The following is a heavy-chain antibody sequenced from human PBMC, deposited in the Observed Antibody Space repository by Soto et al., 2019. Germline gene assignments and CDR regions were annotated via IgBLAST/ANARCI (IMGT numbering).Heavy chain of an antibody. CDR1: GGSISRNNYY. CDR3: ARQKIGSKEAAGTVYYGMDV. D-gene: IGHD6-13*01. CDR2: INYSGGT. Sequence: PSETLSLTCTVSGGSISRNNYYWAWIRQPPGMGLEYIGIINYSGGTYYNPSLKSRVTISVDTSKNQFSLKLSSVTAADTAVYYCARQKIGSKEAAGTVYYGMDVWGQGTTVPVSS. J-gene: IGHJ6*02. V-gene: IGHV4-39*07.